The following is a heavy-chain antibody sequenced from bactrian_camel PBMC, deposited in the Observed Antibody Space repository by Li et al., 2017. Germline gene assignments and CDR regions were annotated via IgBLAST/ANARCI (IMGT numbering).Heavy chain of an antibody. CDR3: AVTTTWIAHPLRRDLYNS. V-gene: IGHV3S10*01. J-gene: IGHJ4*01. CDR2: IWSGGST. CDR1: GSYVTYGGFC. D-gene: IGHD3*01. Sequence: DVQLVESGGDSVRAGESLTLSCVASGSYVTYGGFCMGWFRQAPGKGLEWVSVIWSGGSTIYADSVKGRFTISLDTAKNTLYLQMNNLKPEDTAMHYCAVTTTWIAHPLRRDLYNSWGQGTQVTVS.